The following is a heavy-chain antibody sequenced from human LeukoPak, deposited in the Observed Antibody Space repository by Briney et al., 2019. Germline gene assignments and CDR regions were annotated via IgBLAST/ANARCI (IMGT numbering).Heavy chain of an antibody. CDR1: GFTFSSYA. V-gene: IGHV3-64*01. D-gene: IGHD1-1*01. CDR3: ARDRTGTTRFNYYYYMDV. CDR2: ISSNGGST. J-gene: IGHJ6*03. Sequence: PGGSLRLSCAASGFTFSSYAMHWVRQAPGKGLEYVSAISSNGGSTYYANSVTGRFTIPRDNSKNTLYLQMGSLRAEDMAVYYCARDRTGTTRFNYYYYMDVWGKGTTVTVSS.